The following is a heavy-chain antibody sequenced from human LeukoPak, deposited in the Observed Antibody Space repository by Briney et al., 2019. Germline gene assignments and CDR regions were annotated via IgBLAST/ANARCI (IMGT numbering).Heavy chain of an antibody. D-gene: IGHD3-3*01. Sequence: PSETLSLTCTVSGGSISSYYWSWLRQPPGKGLEWIGYIYYSGSTNYNPSLKSRVTISVDTSKNQFSLKLSSVTAADTAVYYCARAGYDFWSGYLEYYFDYWGQGTLVTVSS. CDR3: ARAGYDFWSGYLEYYFDY. V-gene: IGHV4-59*01. J-gene: IGHJ4*02. CDR1: GGSISSYY. CDR2: IYYSGST.